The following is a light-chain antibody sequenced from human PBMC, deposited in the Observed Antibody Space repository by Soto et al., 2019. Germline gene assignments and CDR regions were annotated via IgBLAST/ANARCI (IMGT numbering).Light chain of an antibody. CDR1: QSTRNN. CDR2: AAS. Sequence: DIQMTQSPSSLSASVGDRVTITCRARQSTRNNLNWYQQKPRKAPNLLIYAASSLPSGVPSRFSGSGSGTDFTLTISSLQPEDFANYYCQQGDSAPFTFGQGTKLEIK. V-gene: IGKV1-39*01. J-gene: IGKJ2*01. CDR3: QQGDSAPFT.